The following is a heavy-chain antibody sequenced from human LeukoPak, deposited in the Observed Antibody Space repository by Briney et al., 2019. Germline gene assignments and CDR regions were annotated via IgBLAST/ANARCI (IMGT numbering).Heavy chain of an antibody. CDR3: ARPSGSYYYYYGMDV. D-gene: IGHD1-26*01. CDR1: GYSFTSYW. Sequence: GESLKISCKGSGYSFTSYWISWVRQMPGKGLEWMAIIYPGDSDTRYSPSFQGQVTISADKSISTAYLQWSSLKASDTAMYYCARPSGSYYYYYGMDVWGQGTTVTVSS. CDR2: IYPGDSDT. V-gene: IGHV5-51*01. J-gene: IGHJ6*02.